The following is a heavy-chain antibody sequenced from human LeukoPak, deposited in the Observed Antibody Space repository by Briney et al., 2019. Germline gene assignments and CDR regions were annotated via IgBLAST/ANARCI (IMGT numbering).Heavy chain of an antibody. V-gene: IGHV3-30*18. Sequence: GGSLRLSCAASGFTFSSYGMHWVRQAPGKGLEWVAVISYDGSNKYYADSVKGRFTISRDNSKNTLYLQMNSLRAEDTAVYYCAKDIKDIVVVPAPYYYYYYGMDVWGQGTTVTVSS. CDR3: AKDIKDIVVVPAPYYYYYYGMDV. CDR2: ISYDGSNK. CDR1: GFTFSSYG. D-gene: IGHD2-2*01. J-gene: IGHJ6*02.